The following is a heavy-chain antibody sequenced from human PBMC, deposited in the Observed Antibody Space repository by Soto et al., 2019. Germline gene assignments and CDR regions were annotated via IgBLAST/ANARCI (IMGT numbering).Heavy chain of an antibody. Sequence: SETLSLTCAVYGGSFSGYYWSWIRQPPGKGLEWIGEINHSGSTNYNPSLKSRVTISVDTSKNQFSLKLSSVTAADTAVYYCARAYHDYDFYLAGMDVWGQGTTVTVSS. J-gene: IGHJ6*02. CDR1: GGSFSGYY. CDR3: ARAYHDYDFYLAGMDV. V-gene: IGHV4-34*01. CDR2: INHSGST. D-gene: IGHD3-3*01.